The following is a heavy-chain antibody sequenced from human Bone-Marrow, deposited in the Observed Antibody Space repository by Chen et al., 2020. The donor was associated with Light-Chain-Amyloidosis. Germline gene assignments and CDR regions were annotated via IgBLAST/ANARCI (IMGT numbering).Heavy chain of an antibody. CDR2: ISESGAT. CDR1: GLTFSNYP. V-gene: IGHV3-23*01. CDR3: ATRRGLEY. D-gene: IGHD6-6*01. J-gene: IGHJ4*02. Sequence: VQLLESGGALVQPGGSLRLSCEASGLTFSNYPMSWVRQAPGKGLEWVSVISESGATSYADSVKRRLTISRDNSKNTVYLQMNSLRGEDTAIYYCATRRGLEYWGQGTLVIVSS.